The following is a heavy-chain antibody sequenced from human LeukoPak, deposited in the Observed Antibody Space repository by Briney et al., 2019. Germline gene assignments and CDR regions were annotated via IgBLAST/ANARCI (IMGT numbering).Heavy chain of an antibody. J-gene: IGHJ3*02. Sequence: GGSLRLSCAASGFTFSSYAMSWVRQAPGKGLEWVSAISGSGGSTYYADSVKGRFTISRDNSKNTLYLQMNSLRAEDTAVYYCAKEILLWFGEESGAFDIWGQETMVTVSS. CDR2: ISGSGGST. CDR1: GFTFSSYA. V-gene: IGHV3-23*01. D-gene: IGHD3-10*01. CDR3: AKEILLWFGEESGAFDI.